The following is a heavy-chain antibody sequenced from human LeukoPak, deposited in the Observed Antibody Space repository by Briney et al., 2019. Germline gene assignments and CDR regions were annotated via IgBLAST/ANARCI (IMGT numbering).Heavy chain of an antibody. CDR3: AKDLEWGYCSSTSCPFDY. J-gene: IGHJ4*02. CDR1: GFTFSSYS. Sequence: GGSLRLSCAASGFTFSSYSMNWVRQAPGKGLEWVSSISSSSSYIYYADSVKGRFTISRDNAKNSLYLQMNSLRAEDAAVYYCAKDLEWGYCSSTSCPFDYWGQGTLVTVSS. D-gene: IGHD2-2*01. V-gene: IGHV3-21*01. CDR2: ISSSSSYI.